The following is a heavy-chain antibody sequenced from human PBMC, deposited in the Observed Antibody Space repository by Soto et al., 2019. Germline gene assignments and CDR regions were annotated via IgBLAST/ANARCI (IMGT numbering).Heavy chain of an antibody. Sequence: EVQLVESGGGLVQPGGSLRLSCVASDFTFSFSWMHWVRQVPGKGLVWVSRIKNDGSSTSYADAVKGRFIISRDNAQNTVSLQMNSLRADDTAIYYCARDLGLRTASWCQGTLVTVSS. CDR1: DFTFSFSW. V-gene: IGHV3-74*01. CDR3: ARDLGLRTAS. D-gene: IGHD5-12*01. J-gene: IGHJ4*02. CDR2: IKNDGSST.